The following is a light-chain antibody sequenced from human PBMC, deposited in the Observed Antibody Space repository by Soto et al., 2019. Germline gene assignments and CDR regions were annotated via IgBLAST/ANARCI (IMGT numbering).Light chain of an antibody. CDR1: QSVSSN. V-gene: IGKV3-15*01. CDR3: QQYYSTPWT. CDR2: WAS. J-gene: IGKJ1*01. Sequence: EIVMTQSPATLSVSPGERATLSCRASQSVSSNLAWYQQKPGQPPKLLIYWASTRQSGVPDRFSASGSGTDFTLTISSLQAEDVAVYYCQQYYSTPWTFGQGTKVEIK.